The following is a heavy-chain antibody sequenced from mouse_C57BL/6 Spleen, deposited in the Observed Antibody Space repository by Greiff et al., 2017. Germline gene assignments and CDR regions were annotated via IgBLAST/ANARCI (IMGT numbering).Heavy chain of an antibody. CDR3: AKGVLGKDY. CDR2: IDPSDSYT. D-gene: IGHD3-3*01. Sequence: QVQLQQPGAELVMPGASVKLSCKASGYTFTSYWMHWVKQRPGQGLEWIGEIDPSDSYTNYNQKFKGKSTLTVAKSSSTAYMQLSSLTSEDSAVXYCAKGVLGKDYWGQGTTLTVSA. V-gene: IGHV1-69*01. J-gene: IGHJ2*01. CDR1: GYTFTSYW.